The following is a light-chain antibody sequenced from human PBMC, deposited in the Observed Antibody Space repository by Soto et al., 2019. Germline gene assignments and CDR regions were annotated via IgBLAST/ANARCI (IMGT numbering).Light chain of an antibody. CDR1: SRDVGGYNY. CDR3: SSYAGSNNLKV. Sequence: QSALTQPPSASGSPGQSVTISCTGTSRDVGGYNYVSWYQQHPGKAPKLMIYEVTKRPSGVPDRFSGSKSGNTASLTVSGLQAEDEADYYCSSYAGSNNLKVFGTGTKVTVL. CDR2: EVT. V-gene: IGLV2-8*01. J-gene: IGLJ1*01.